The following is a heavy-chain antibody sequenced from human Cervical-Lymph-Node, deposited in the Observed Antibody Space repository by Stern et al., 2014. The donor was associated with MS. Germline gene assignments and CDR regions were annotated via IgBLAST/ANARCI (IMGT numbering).Heavy chain of an antibody. D-gene: IGHD3-16*02. CDR1: GGTISNYI. CDR3: ARATSDYIWGTYRFLDS. V-gene: IGHV1-69*12. Sequence: QDQLVQSGAEVKKPGSSVKVSCKASGGTISNYIIGWVRQAPGQGLEWMGGIIPMFGIANYAEKFQDRVTITADESTSTAYMDLSSLRSEDTAVYYCARATSDYIWGTYRFLDSWGQGTLVIVSS. CDR2: IIPMFGIA. J-gene: IGHJ4*02.